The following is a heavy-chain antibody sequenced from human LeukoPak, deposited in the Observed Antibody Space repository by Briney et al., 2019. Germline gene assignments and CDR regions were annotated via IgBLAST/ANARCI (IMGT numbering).Heavy chain of an antibody. CDR2: INPNSGGT. Sequence: GESLKISCKASGYTFTGYYMHWVRQAPGQGLEWMGRINPNSGGTNYAQKFQGRVTMTRDTSISTAYMELSRLRSDDTAVYYCARGITMIVVVIDGMDVWGQGTTVTVSS. J-gene: IGHJ6*02. D-gene: IGHD3-22*01. CDR1: GYTFTGYY. CDR3: ARGITMIVVVIDGMDV. V-gene: IGHV1-2*06.